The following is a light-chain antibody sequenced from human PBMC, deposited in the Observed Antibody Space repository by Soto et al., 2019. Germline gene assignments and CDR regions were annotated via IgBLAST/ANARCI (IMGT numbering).Light chain of an antibody. J-gene: IGLJ1*01. CDR1: SSNIGSNY. CDR3: AAWDDSLSGYYV. CDR2: RNN. V-gene: IGLV1-47*01. Sequence: SVLNQPPSASGTPGQRVTISCSGSSSNIGSNYVYWYQQLPGTAPKLLIYRNNQRPSGVPDRFSGSKSGPSASLAISGLRSEDEADYYCAAWDDSLSGYYVFGSGTKVTVL.